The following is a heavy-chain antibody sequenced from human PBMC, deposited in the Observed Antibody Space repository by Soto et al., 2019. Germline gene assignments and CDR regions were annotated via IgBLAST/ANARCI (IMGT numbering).Heavy chain of an antibody. J-gene: IGHJ1*01. V-gene: IGHV1-2*04. D-gene: IGHD6-25*01. CDR1: GYTFTGYY. CDR3: ESDSSYSSGSYYRYFQH. CDR2: INPNSGGT. Sequence: ASVKVSCKASGYTFTGYYMHWVRQAPGQGLEWMGWINPNSGGTNYAQKFQGWVTMTRDTSISTVYMELIRLRSDAAAVYYCESDSSYSSGSYYRYFQHWGQGTLVTVSS.